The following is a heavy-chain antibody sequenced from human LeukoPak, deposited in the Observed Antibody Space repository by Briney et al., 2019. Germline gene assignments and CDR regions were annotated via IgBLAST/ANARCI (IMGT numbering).Heavy chain of an antibody. CDR3: ARVSGYDWESFYDY. CDR1: GGSISSYY. D-gene: IGHD5-12*01. V-gene: IGHV4-59*01. J-gene: IGHJ4*02. CDR2: IYYSGST. Sequence: PSETLSLTCTVSGGSISSYYWTWIRQPPGKGLEWIGYIYYSGSTNYNPSLKSRVTISVDTSKNQFSLKLSSVTAADTAMYYCARVSGYDWESFYDYWGQGSLVTVSS.